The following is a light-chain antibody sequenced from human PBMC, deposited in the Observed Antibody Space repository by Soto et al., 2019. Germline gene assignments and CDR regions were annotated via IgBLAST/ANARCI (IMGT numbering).Light chain of an antibody. CDR2: DAS. J-gene: IGKJ4*01. CDR1: QSVSSY. CDR3: QQRSNWPPSLT. Sequence: EIVLTQSPATLSLSPGERATLSCRASQSVSSYLAWYQRKPGQAPRLLIYDASNRATGIPARFSGSGSGTDFTLTISSLEPEDFAVYYCQQRSNWPPSLTFGGGTKVDI. V-gene: IGKV3-11*01.